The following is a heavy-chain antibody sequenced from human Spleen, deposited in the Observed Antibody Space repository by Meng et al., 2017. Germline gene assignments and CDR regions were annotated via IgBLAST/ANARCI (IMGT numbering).Heavy chain of an antibody. CDR2: ISGSGEST. D-gene: IGHD5-12*01. CDR3: AKLSDIVASSSLGPDF. Sequence: GESLKISCAASGFTFSSYGMSWVRQAPGKGLEWVSCISGSGESTFYADSVKGRFIISRDNSKNTLYLQMNSLRAEDAAVYYCAKLSDIVASSSLGPDFWGQGTLVTVSS. J-gene: IGHJ4*02. CDR1: GFTFSSYG. V-gene: IGHV3-23*01.